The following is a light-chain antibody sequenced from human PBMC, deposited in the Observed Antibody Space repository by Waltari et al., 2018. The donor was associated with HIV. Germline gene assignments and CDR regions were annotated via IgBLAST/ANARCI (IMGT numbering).Light chain of an antibody. CDR2: GAS. J-gene: IGKJ1*01. V-gene: IGKV3-20*01. CDR1: QSVSSSY. Sequence: EIVLTQSPGTLSLSPGERATLSCRASQSVSSSYLAWYQQKPGQAPRLLLYGASSRATGIPDRFSGSGSGTHFTLTISRLEPEDFAVYYCHQYAYSPRTFGQGTKVEI. CDR3: HQYAYSPRT.